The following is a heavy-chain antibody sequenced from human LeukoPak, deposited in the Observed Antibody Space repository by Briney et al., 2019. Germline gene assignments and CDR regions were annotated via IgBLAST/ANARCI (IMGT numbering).Heavy chain of an antibody. J-gene: IGHJ5*02. Sequence: GALRLSCAASGFTFSRYCMHWFRQPPGKGLVWVSRINSDGYSTTYADSVKGRFTISRDNAKNTLYLQMNSLRADDTAVYYCARDYGAWGQGTLVTVSP. CDR3: ARDYGA. D-gene: IGHD4/OR15-4a*01. CDR2: INSDGYST. V-gene: IGHV3-74*01. CDR1: GFTFSRYC.